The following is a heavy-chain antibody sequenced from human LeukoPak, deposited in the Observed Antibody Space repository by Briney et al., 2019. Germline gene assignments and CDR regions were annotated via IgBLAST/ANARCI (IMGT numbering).Heavy chain of an antibody. CDR1: GFTFSSYS. D-gene: IGHD2-15*01. Sequence: GGSLRLSCAASGFTFSSYSMNWVRQAPGKGLEWVSSISSSSYIYYADSVKGRFTISRDNAKNSLYLQMNSLRAEDTAVYYCARACDSCYSYYYFDYWGQGTLVTVSS. V-gene: IGHV3-21*01. J-gene: IGHJ4*02. CDR2: ISSSSYI. CDR3: ARACDSCYSYYYFDY.